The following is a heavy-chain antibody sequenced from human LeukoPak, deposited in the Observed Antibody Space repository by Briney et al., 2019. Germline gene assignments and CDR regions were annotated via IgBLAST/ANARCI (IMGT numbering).Heavy chain of an antibody. D-gene: IGHD6-19*01. V-gene: IGHV3-33*01. J-gene: IGHJ5*02. CDR3: ARLIGWSRFDP. CDR1: GFTFSSYG. Sequence: GGSLTLSCAASGFTFSSYGMHWVRQAPGKGLEWVALIWYDGSKQYYADSVKGRFTISRDNSKNTLHLQMNSLRAEDTAVFYCARLIGWSRFDPWGQGALVTVSS. CDR2: IWYDGSKQ.